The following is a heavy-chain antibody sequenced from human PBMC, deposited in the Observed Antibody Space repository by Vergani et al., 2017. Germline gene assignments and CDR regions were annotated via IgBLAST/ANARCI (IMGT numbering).Heavy chain of an antibody. CDR2: ISASGAPT. CDR3: ARAYGRYDWFDY. Sequence: EVQLVESGGDLVQPGRSLRLSCQTSGFNFGEYGVSWVRQAPGKGLEWVSGISASGAPTYYADSVKGRVTISRDNSKNTRYLQMNSLRVEDTAVYYCARAYGRYDWFDYWGQRTLVTVSS. CDR1: GFNFGEYG. D-gene: IGHD1-20*01. V-gene: IGHV3-23*04. J-gene: IGHJ4*01.